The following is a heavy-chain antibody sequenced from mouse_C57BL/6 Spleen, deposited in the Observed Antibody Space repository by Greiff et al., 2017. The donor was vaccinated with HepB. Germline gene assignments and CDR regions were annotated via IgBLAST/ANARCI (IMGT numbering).Heavy chain of an antibody. CDR3: ARHPYDSYYWYAMDY. J-gene: IGHJ4*01. Sequence: VQLQQSGPGLVAPSQSLSITCTVSGFSLTSYGVHWVRQPPGKGLEWLVVIWSDGSTTYNSALKSRLSISKDNSKNQVFLKMNSLQTDDTAMYYCARHPYDSYYWYAMDYWGQGTSVTVAS. D-gene: IGHD2-3*01. CDR1: GFSLTSYG. V-gene: IGHV2-6-1*01. CDR2: IWSDGST.